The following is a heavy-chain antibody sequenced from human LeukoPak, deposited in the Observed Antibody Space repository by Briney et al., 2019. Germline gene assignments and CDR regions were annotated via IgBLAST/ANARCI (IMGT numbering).Heavy chain of an antibody. CDR3: AKGSTDYDSSNYYLGY. D-gene: IGHD3-22*01. Sequence: PGGSLRLSCAASGFTFDDYTMHWVRQVPGKGLEWVSLIGWDGSSTSYADSMKGRFTISRGNSKNSLYLQMNSLRTEDTALYYCAKGSTDYDSSNYYLGYWGQGTLVTVSS. CDR1: GFTFDDYT. J-gene: IGHJ4*02. V-gene: IGHV3-43*01. CDR2: IGWDGSST.